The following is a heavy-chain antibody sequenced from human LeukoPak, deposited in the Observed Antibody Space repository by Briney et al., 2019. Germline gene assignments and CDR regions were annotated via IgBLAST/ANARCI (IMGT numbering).Heavy chain of an antibody. J-gene: IGHJ4*02. CDR1: GGSISSYY. V-gene: IGHV4-59*01. Sequence: PSETLSLTCTVSGGSISSYYWSWIRQPPGKGLEWIGYIYYSGSTNYNPSLKSRVTISVDTSKNQFSLKLSSVTAADTAVYYCARVGPQVRSLEWYFDYWGQGTLVTVSS. CDR3: ARVGPQVRSLEWYFDY. D-gene: IGHD3-3*01. CDR2: IYYSGST.